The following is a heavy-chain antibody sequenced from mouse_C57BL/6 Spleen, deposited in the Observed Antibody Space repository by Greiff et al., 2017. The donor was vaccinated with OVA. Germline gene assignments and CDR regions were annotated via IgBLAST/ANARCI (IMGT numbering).Heavy chain of an antibody. CDR3: SRYDYDERYAMDY. CDR1: GFNIKDYY. V-gene: IGHV14-2*01. J-gene: IGHJ4*01. Sequence: EVQLQESGAELVKPGASVKLSCTASGFNIKDYYLHWVKQRTEQGLEWIGRIDPEDGETKYAPKFKGKATLTADPSYNTASQQLSTLPSEDTAVYYWSRYDYDERYAMDYWGQGTSVTVAS. D-gene: IGHD2-4*01. CDR2: IDPEDGET.